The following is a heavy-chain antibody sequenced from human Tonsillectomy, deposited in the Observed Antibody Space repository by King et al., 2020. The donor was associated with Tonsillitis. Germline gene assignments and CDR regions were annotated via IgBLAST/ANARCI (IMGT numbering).Heavy chain of an antibody. V-gene: IGHV4-39*01. Sequence: QLQESGPGLVKPSETLSLTCTVSAGSIASVNYFWVWIRQPPGKGLEWIGRIYYSGSTNYNASLTSRVTISVDTSKNQFSLKLSSVTAADTSVYYCARLDPQTAAFDYWGQGTLVTVSS. J-gene: IGHJ4*02. D-gene: IGHD3/OR15-3a*01. CDR2: IYYSGST. CDR1: AGSIASVNYF. CDR3: ARLDPQTAAFDY.